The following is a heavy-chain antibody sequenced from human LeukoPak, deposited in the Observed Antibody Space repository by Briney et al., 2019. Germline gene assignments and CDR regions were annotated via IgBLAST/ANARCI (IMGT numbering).Heavy chain of an antibody. J-gene: IGHJ4*02. Sequence: GGSLRLSCAASGFTFSSYSMNWVRQAPGKGLEWVSYISSSSSTIYYAGSVKGRFTISRDNAKNSLYLQMNSLRAEDTAVYYCARVGWGRFDYWGQGTLVTVSS. CDR3: ARVGWGRFDY. D-gene: IGHD3-16*01. V-gene: IGHV3-48*04. CDR2: ISSSSSTI. CDR1: GFTFSSYS.